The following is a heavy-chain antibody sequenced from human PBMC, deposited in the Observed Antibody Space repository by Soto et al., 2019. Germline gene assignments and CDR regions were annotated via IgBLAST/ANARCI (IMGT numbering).Heavy chain of an antibody. V-gene: IGHV4-39*01. Sequence: PSETLSLTCTVSGDSSVSSSSYYWGWIRQPPGKGLEWMGSIYYTGNTFYSPSFRSRLTISVDTSKSQFSLKLRSVTAADTATYYCASEVSSTDGMDVWGQGTTVTVS. D-gene: IGHD2-15*01. CDR3: ASEVSSTDGMDV. J-gene: IGHJ6*02. CDR2: IYYTGNT. CDR1: GDSSVSSSSYY.